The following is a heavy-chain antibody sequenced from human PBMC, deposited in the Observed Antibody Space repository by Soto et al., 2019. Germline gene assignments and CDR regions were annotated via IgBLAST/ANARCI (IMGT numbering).Heavy chain of an antibody. CDR2: INHSGST. D-gene: IGHD3-10*01. CDR1: GGSLSDYY. Sequence: PSETLSLTCAVYGGSLSDYYWSWIRQPPGKGLEWIGEINHSGSTNYNPSLKSRVIISVDTSKNQFSLKLTSVIAADTAVYYCGRAQTFYYGPGSYRGPYGMDVWGQGTTVTVSS. CDR3: GRAQTFYYGPGSYRGPYGMDV. V-gene: IGHV4-34*01. J-gene: IGHJ6*02.